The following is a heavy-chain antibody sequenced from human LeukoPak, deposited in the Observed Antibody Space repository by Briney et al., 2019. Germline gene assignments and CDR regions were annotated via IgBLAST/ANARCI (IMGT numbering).Heavy chain of an antibody. CDR1: GFTFSSYA. CDR2: ISYDGSNE. V-gene: IGHV3-30*04. CDR3: ARGGVQLWLRAFDY. Sequence: PGGSLRLSCAASGFTFSSYAMHWVRQAPGKGLEWVAAISYDGSNEYYADSVKGRFTISRDNSKNSLYLQMTSLRTEDTAVYYCARGGVQLWLRAFDYWGQGTLVTVSS. J-gene: IGHJ4*02. D-gene: IGHD5-18*01.